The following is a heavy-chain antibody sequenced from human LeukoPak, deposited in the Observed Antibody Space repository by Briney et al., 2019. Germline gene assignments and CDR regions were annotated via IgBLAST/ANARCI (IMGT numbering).Heavy chain of an antibody. J-gene: IGHJ2*01. D-gene: IGHD4-17*01. CDR3: ARPATVTTSFWYFDL. CDR2: IFYSGST. V-gene: IGHV4-39*01. CDR1: GGSISTSSYY. Sequence: SETLSLTCTISGGSISTSSYYWGWIRQPPGKGLEWIGSIFYSGSTYYNPSLKSRVTISVDTSKNQFSLNLSSVTAADTAVCYCARPATVTTSFWYFDLWGRGTLVTVSS.